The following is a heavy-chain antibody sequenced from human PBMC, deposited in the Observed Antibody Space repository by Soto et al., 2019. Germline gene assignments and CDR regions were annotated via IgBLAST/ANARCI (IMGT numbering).Heavy chain of an antibody. Sequence: EVQLVESGGGLVQTGGSLRLSCVASGFTFSSYWMAWVRQAPGKGLEWVANIKKDGSEKYYVDSVKGRFTISRDNAKNSLYLQMSSLRAEDTAVYYCARSQGRAFDIWGQGTMVTVSS. CDR3: ARSQGRAFDI. CDR2: IKKDGSEK. V-gene: IGHV3-7*01. CDR1: GFTFSSYW. J-gene: IGHJ3*02.